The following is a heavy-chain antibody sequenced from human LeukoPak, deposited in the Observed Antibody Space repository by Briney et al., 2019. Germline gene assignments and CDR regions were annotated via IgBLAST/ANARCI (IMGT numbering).Heavy chain of an antibody. CDR1: GYSFTSYW. D-gene: IGHD3-22*01. J-gene: IGHJ4*02. CDR2: IYPGDSDT. Sequence: GESLKISRKGSGYSFTSYWIGWVRQMPGKGLEWMGIIYPGDSDTRYSPSFQGQVTISADKSISSAYLQWSSLKASDTAMYYCARQGAGYYDSSGYFDYWGQGTLVTVSS. CDR3: ARQGAGYYDSSGYFDY. V-gene: IGHV5-51*01.